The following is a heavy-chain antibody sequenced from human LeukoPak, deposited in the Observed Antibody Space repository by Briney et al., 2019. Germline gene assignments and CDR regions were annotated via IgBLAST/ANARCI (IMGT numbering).Heavy chain of an antibody. CDR1: GYTFTSYD. V-gene: IGHV1-8*03. J-gene: IGHJ4*02. CDR2: MNPNSGNT. D-gene: IGHD3-3*01. Sequence: ASVKVSCKASGYTFTSYDINWVRQATGQGLEWMGWMNPNSGNTGYAQKFQGRVTITRNTSIRTAYMELSSLRSEDTAVYYCATELITIFGAGYNWGQGTLVTVSS. CDR3: ATELITIFGAGYN.